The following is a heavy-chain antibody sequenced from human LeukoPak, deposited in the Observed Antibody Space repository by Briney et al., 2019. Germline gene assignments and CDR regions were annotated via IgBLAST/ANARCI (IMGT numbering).Heavy chain of an antibody. CDR2: IKSDGKT. D-gene: IGHD6-19*01. J-gene: IGHJ4*02. CDR1: GFTFSRYW. V-gene: IGHV3-74*01. Sequence: PGGSLRLSCEASGFTFSRYWMHWVRQAPGKGLVWVSRIKSDGKTNYADSVKGRFTISRDNAKNTVSLQMDSLRAEDTGVYYCAKEGDSSGYYVILCFFDYWGQGTLVTVSS. CDR3: AKEGDSSGYYVILCFFDY.